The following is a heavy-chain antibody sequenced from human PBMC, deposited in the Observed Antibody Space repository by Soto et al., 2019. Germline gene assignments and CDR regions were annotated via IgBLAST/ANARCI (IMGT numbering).Heavy chain of an antibody. CDR3: AREEGVRVVAATPQSYAFDI. CDR1: GESFTSDL. D-gene: IGHD2-15*01. CDR2: ISAYNGNT. Sequence: SVKGSRKGVGESFTSDLSSWVLMAPGQGLEWMGWISAYNGNTNYAQKLQGRVTMTTDTSTSTAYMELRSLRSDDTAVYYCAREEGVRVVAATPQSYAFDIWGQGTMVTVS. V-gene: IGHV1-18*01. J-gene: IGHJ3*02.